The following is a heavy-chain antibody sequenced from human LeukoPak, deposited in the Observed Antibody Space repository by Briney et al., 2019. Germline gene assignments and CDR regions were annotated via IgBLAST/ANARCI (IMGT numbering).Heavy chain of an antibody. CDR1: GFTFSSYW. Sequence: GGSLRLSCAASGFTFSSYWMSWVRQAPGKGLEWVANIKQDGSEKYYVDSVKGRFTISRDNAKNSLCLQMNSLRAEDTAVYYCASRNYGDYEVLFDYWGQGTLVTVSS. D-gene: IGHD4-17*01. CDR3: ASRNYGDYEVLFDY. CDR2: IKQDGSEK. V-gene: IGHV3-7*01. J-gene: IGHJ4*02.